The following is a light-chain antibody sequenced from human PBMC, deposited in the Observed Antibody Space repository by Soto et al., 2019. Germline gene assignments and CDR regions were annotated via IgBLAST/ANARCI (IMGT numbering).Light chain of an antibody. Sequence: DIQMTQSPSSVSASVGDRVSMTCRASQGIGKFVAWFQHKPGKAPKSLIYGASALQHGVPSRFSGTTSGTEFTLTIDSLQPDDSATYYCQQYHTYPWTFGQGTKVEI. CDR3: QQYHTYPWT. CDR2: GAS. J-gene: IGKJ1*01. V-gene: IGKV1-16*01. CDR1: QGIGKF.